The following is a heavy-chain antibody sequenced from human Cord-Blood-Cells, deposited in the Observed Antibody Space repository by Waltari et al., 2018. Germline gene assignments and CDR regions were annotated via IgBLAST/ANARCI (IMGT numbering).Heavy chain of an antibody. J-gene: IGHJ2*01. V-gene: IGHV3-21*01. CDR2: ISSSSSYI. CDR1: GFTFSSYS. CDR3: ARDFKPWYFDL. Sequence: EVQLVESGGGLVKPGGSLRLSCAASGFTFSSYSMNWVRQAPGKGLEWVSSISSSSSYIYYADAVKGRFTISRDNAKNSLYLQMNSLRAEDTAVYYCARDFKPWYFDLWGRGTLVTVSS.